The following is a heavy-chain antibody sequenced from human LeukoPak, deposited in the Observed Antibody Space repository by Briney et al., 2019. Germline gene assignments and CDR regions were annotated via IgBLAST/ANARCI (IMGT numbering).Heavy chain of an antibody. Sequence: GGSLRLSCAASGFTFSSYSMNWVRRAPGKGLEWVSSIGSSSSYIYYADSVKGRFTISRDNAKNSLYLQMNSLRAEDTAVYYCARVGALRSPYYYYYMDVWGKGTTVTVSS. CDR3: ARVGALRSPYYYYYMDV. CDR2: IGSSSSYI. D-gene: IGHD3-3*01. CDR1: GFTFSSYS. V-gene: IGHV3-21*01. J-gene: IGHJ6*03.